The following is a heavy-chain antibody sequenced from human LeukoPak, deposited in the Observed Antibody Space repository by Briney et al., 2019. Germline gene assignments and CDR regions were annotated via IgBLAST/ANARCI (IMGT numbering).Heavy chain of an antibody. CDR2: ISRRGRSM. CDR3: VREVVGATTDTIFVL. Sequence: GGSLRLSCAPAGFTFSTFEMNWVRPAPGKGLEWISNISRRGRSMYHAESVTGRFTISRDNANNSLYVHMNSLRAEDTAVYYCVREVVGATTDTIFVLWGEGTLVSVSS. D-gene: IGHD1-26*01. J-gene: IGHJ4*02. V-gene: IGHV3-48*03. CDR1: GFTFSTFE.